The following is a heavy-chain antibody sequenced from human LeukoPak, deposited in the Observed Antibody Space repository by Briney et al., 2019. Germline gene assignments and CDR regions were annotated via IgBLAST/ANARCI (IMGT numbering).Heavy chain of an antibody. J-gene: IGHJ4*02. CDR2: INPNSGGT. V-gene: IGHV1-2*02. Sequence: GASVKVSCKASGYTFTGYYMHWVRQAPGQGLEWMGWINPNSGGTNYAQKFQGRVTMTRDTSISTAYMELSRLRSDDTAVYYCARDPGPGGSYHMNILLSYYFDYWGQGTLVTVSS. CDR3: ARDPGPGGSYHMNILLSYYFDY. CDR1: GYTFTGYY. D-gene: IGHD1-26*01.